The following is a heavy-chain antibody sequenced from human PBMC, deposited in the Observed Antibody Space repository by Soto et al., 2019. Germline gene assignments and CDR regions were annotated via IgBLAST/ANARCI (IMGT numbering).Heavy chain of an antibody. CDR1: GFTFSNHV. CDR2: ISGGGVST. Sequence: EVQLLESGGGLVQPGGSLRLSCAASGFTFSNHVMNWVRQAPGKGLEWVSTISGGGVSTNYEDSVKGRFTISRDNSKNTLYLQRNALRAEDTAVYYCASRGPDWGVFGSWGQGTLVTVSS. CDR3: ASRGPDWGVFGS. V-gene: IGHV3-23*01. J-gene: IGHJ4*02. D-gene: IGHD3-9*01.